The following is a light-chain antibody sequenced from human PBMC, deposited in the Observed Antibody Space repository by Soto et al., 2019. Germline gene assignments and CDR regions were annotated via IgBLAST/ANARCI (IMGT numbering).Light chain of an antibody. V-gene: IGKV3-20*01. Sequence: EVVLTQSPGTLSLSPVERATLSCRSIQSVSSNYLAWYQQKPGQAPRLLIYGASSRATGIPDRFSGSGSGTDFTLTISRLEPEDFAVYYCQQYGSSPPITFGQGTRLEIK. J-gene: IGKJ5*01. CDR1: QSVSSNY. CDR3: QQYGSSPPIT. CDR2: GAS.